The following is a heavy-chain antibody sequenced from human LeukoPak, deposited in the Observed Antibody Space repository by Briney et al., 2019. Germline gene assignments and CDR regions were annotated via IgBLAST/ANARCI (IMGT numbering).Heavy chain of an antibody. Sequence: GASVKVSCKASGGTFSSYAISWVRQAPGQGLEWMGGIIPIFGTANYAQKFQGRVTITTDESTSTAYMELSSLRSEDTAVYYCAREGVTYYYDSDGYSDEPLFDYWGQGTLVTVSS. CDR1: GGTFSSYA. CDR2: IIPIFGTA. D-gene: IGHD3-22*01. CDR3: AREGVTYYYDSDGYSDEPLFDY. V-gene: IGHV1-69*05. J-gene: IGHJ4*02.